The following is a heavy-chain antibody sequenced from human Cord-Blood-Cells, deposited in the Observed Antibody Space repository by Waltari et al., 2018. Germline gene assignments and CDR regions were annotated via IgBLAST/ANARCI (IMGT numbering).Heavy chain of an antibody. Sequence: QVQLQESGPGLVKPSGTLSLTCAVSGGSISRSNWWSWVRQPPGKGLEWIGEIYHSGSTNYNPSLKSRVTISVDKSKNQFSLKLSSVTAADTAVYYCARRYQWQQLVGDYYYGMDVWGQGTTVTVSS. CDR1: GGSISRSNW. CDR2: IYHSGST. CDR3: ARRYQWQQLVGDYYYGMDV. J-gene: IGHJ6*02. D-gene: IGHD6-13*01. V-gene: IGHV4-4*02.